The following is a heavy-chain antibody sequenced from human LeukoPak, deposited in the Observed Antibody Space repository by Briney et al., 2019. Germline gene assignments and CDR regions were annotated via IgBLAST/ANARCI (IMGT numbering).Heavy chain of an antibody. CDR1: VGSISSYY. CDR3: ARQTGTVTTPFDY. D-gene: IGHD4-17*01. J-gene: IGHJ4*02. V-gene: IGHV4-59*08. CDR2: FYYSGST. Sequence: PSETLSLTCTVSVGSISSYYWSWIRQPPGKGLEWIGYFYYSGSTSYNPSLKSRVTISVDTSKNQFSLKLTSVTAADTAVYYCARQTGTVTTPFDYWGQGTLVTVSS.